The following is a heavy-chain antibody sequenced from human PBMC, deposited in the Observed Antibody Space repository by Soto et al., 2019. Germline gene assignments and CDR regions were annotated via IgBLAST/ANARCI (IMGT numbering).Heavy chain of an antibody. D-gene: IGHD6-6*01. Sequence: GGSLRLSCAASGFTFSSYAMTWVRQAPGKGLEWVSAISGSGGTTYHAVSVKGRFTISRDNSKNTLYLQMNSLRAEDAAVYYCAKPPYSSSSYYYYGMDVWGQGTTVTVSS. J-gene: IGHJ6*02. V-gene: IGHV3-23*01. CDR3: AKPPYSSSSYYYYGMDV. CDR1: GFTFSSYA. CDR2: ISGSGGTT.